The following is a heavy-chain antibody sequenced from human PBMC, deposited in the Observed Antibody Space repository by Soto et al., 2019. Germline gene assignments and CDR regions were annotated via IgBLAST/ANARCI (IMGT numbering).Heavy chain of an antibody. Sequence: QVQLVQSGAEVKKPWSSVKVSCKASGGTFSSYAISWVRQAPGQGLEWMGGIIPIFGTANYAQKFQGRVTITADESTSTAYMELSSLRSEDTAVYYCATGRRSRTAYYYGMDVWGQGTTVTVSS. CDR1: GGTFSSYA. D-gene: IGHD1-1*01. CDR3: ATGRRSRTAYYYGMDV. CDR2: IIPIFGTA. J-gene: IGHJ6*02. V-gene: IGHV1-69*01.